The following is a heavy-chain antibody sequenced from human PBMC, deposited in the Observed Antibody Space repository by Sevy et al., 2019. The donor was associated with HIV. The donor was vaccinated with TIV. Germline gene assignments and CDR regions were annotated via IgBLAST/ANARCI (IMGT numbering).Heavy chain of an antibody. Sequence: GGSLRLPCAASGFTFSSYAMSWVRQAPGKGLEWVSAISGSGGSTYYADSVKGRFTISRDNSKNTLYLQMNSLRAEDTAVYYCAKDETPGPTFDYWGQGTLVTVSS. CDR3: AKDETPGPTFDY. CDR1: GFTFSSYA. V-gene: IGHV3-23*01. CDR2: ISGSGGST. J-gene: IGHJ4*02.